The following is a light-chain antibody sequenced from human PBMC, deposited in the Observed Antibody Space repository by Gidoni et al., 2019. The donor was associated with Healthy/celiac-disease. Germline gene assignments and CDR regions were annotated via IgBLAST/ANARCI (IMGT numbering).Light chain of an antibody. CDR3: QQRSNWPPALT. CDR1: PVVSSD. V-gene: IGKV3-11*01. J-gene: IGKJ4*01. CDR2: EAS. Sequence: DIVLTQSPATLSLSPGERATLSSRASPVVSSDLAWYQQKPGKAHRLLSYEASNRATGIPARLSGSGSGTDFTLSISSLEPEDFAVYDCQQRSNWPPALTFGGGTKVEIK.